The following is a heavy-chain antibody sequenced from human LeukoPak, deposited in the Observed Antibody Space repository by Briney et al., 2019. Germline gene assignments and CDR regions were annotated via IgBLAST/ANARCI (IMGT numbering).Heavy chain of an antibody. CDR2: INHSGST. Sequence: ASETLSLTCAVYGGSFSGYYWSWIRQPPGKGLEWIGEINHSGSTNYNPSLKSRVTISVDTSKNQFSLKLSSVTAADTAVYYCARGGIAARPDYYYYGMTSGAKGPRSPSP. V-gene: IGHV4-34*01. J-gene: IGHJ6*02. CDR3: ARGGIAARPDYYYYGMTS. D-gene: IGHD6-6*01. CDR1: GGSFSGYY.